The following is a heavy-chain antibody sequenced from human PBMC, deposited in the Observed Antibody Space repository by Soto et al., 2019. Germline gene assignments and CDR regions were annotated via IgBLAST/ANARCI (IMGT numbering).Heavy chain of an antibody. CDR3: ARASTIFGVVVRFDS. CDR2: IYYSGST. CDR1: GGSIHSADYY. V-gene: IGHV4-30-4*01. D-gene: IGHD3-3*01. Sequence: SETLSLTCTVSGGSIHSADYYWIWILQPPGKGLEWIGYIYYSGSTYYNPSLKRRVTISVDTSKNQFSLKLDSVTAADAAVYYCARASTIFGVVVRFDSWGQGTLVTVSS. J-gene: IGHJ4*02.